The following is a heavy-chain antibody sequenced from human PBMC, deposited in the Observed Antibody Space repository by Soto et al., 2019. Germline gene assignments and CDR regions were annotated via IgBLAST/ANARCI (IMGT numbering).Heavy chain of an antibody. CDR3: ARETVVVPAATHVRAFDI. Sequence: ASVKVSCKASGYTFTSYYMHWVRQAPGQGLEWMGIINPSGGSTSYAQKFQGRVTMTRDTSTSTVYMELSSLRSEDTAVYYCARETVVVPAATHVRAFDIWGQGTMGTVSS. D-gene: IGHD2-2*01. CDR2: INPSGGST. V-gene: IGHV1-46*01. CDR1: GYTFTSYY. J-gene: IGHJ3*02.